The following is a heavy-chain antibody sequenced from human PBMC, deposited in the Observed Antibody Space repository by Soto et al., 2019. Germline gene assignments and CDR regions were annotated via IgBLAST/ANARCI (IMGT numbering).Heavy chain of an antibody. V-gene: IGHV3-48*03. CDR2: ISSSGSTI. CDR3: AKDGIRKDDY. J-gene: IGHJ4*02. Sequence: GWSLRLSCAASGFTFSSDEMNWVRQAPGKGLEWVSYISSSGSTIYYADSVKGRFTISRDKAKNSVYLQMNNLRVEDTALYYCAKDGIRKDDYWGQGTVVSVSS. CDR1: GFTFSSDE.